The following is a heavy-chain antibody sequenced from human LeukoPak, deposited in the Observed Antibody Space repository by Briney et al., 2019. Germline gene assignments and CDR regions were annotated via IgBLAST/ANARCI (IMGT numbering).Heavy chain of an antibody. Sequence: GGSLRLSCAASGFTFSSYGMHWVRQAPGKGLEWVASIKHDGSEKYYVDSVKGRFTISRDNTKNSLYLQMDSLRAEDTAVYYCARQGPAGDYTSGWYNDYWGQGTLVTVSS. CDR3: ARQGPAGDYTSGWYNDY. D-gene: IGHD6-19*01. V-gene: IGHV3-7*01. CDR1: GFTFSSYG. CDR2: IKHDGSEK. J-gene: IGHJ4*02.